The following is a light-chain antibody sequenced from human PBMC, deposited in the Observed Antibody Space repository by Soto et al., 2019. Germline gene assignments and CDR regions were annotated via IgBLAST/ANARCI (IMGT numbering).Light chain of an antibody. CDR3: QVWDSSSLQYV. J-gene: IGLJ1*01. V-gene: IGLV3-21*02. CDR2: DDY. CDR1: NIRSKS. Sequence: SYELTQPPSVSVAPGQTARITCGANNIRSKSVHWYRQKPGQAPVLVVYDDYARPSGIPDRFSGSNSGNTATLIINRVEAGDEADYYCQVWDSSSLQYVFGTETKLTVL.